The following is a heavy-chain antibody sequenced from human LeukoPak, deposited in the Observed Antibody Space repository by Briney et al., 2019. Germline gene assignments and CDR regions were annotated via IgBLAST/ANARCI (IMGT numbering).Heavy chain of an antibody. D-gene: IGHD1-26*01. Sequence: GGSLRLSCAVFGVTVSSNYMSWVRQAPGKGLEWVSVLYGGGTTYYADSVKGRFTISRDNAKNSLYLQMNSLRAEDTAVYYCASSGELFSGSYLDYWGQGTLVTVSS. J-gene: IGHJ4*02. CDR1: GVTVSSNY. CDR3: ASSGELFSGSYLDY. V-gene: IGHV3-53*01. CDR2: LYGGGTT.